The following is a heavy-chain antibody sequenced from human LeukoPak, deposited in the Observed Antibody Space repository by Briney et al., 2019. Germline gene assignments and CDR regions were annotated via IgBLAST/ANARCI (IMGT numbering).Heavy chain of an antibody. D-gene: IGHD6-19*01. J-gene: IGHJ6*03. CDR1: GCTFTGYY. CDR3: ARDQEYSSGWAYYYYMDV. V-gene: IGHV1-2*02. Sequence: ASVKVSCKASGCTFTGYYMHWVRQAPGQGLEWMGWINPNSGGTNYAQKFQGRVTMTRDTSISTAYMELSRLRSDDTAVYYCARDQEYSSGWAYYYYMDVWGKGTTVTVSS. CDR2: INPNSGGT.